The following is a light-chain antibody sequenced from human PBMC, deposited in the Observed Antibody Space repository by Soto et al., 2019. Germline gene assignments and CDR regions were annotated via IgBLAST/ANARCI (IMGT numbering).Light chain of an antibody. V-gene: IGKV3-20*01. CDR1: QSVNSRY. CDR3: QQYGSSPPIT. CDR2: GAS. Sequence: EIVLTQSPGTLSLSPGERATLSCRASQSVNSRYLAWYQQKPGQAPRFLIYGASSRATGIPGRFNGSGSGPDFTLTISRLEPEDFAVYYCQQYGSSPPITFGQGTRLEIK. J-gene: IGKJ5*01.